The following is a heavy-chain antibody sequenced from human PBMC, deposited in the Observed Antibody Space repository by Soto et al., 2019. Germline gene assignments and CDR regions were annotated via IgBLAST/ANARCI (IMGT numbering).Heavy chain of an antibody. CDR2: IYYSGST. CDR3: ARRGVGATTFLDY. D-gene: IGHD1-26*01. Sequence: SETLSLTYTVSGGSISSSSYYWGWIRQPPGKGLEWIGSIYYSGSTYYNPSLKSRVTISVDTSKNQFSLKLSSVTAADTAVYYCARRGVGATTFLDYWGQGTLVTVSS. CDR1: GGSISSSSYY. J-gene: IGHJ4*02. V-gene: IGHV4-39*01.